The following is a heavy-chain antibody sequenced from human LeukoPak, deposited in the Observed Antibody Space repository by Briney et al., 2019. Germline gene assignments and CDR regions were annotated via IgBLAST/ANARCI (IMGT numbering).Heavy chain of an antibody. V-gene: IGHV4-34*01. D-gene: IGHD1-1*01. CDR2: INHSGST. CDR3: ARGGRTDRRLFY. Sequence: SETLSLTCAVYGGSFSGYYWSWIRQPPGKGLEWIGEINHSGSTNYNPSLKSRVTISVDTSKNQFSLKLSSVTAADTAVYYCARGGRTDRRLFYWGQGTLVTASS. CDR1: GGSFSGYY. J-gene: IGHJ4*02.